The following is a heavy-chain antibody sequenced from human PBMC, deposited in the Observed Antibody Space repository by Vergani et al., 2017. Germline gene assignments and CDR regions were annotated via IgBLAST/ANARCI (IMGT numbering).Heavy chain of an antibody. V-gene: IGHV4-34*01. Sequence: QVQLQQWGAGLLKPSETLSLTCAVYGGSFSGYYWSWIRQPPGKGLEWIGEINHSGSTNYNPSLKSRVTISVDTSKNQFSLKLSSVTAADTAVYYCARRRYDSSGWRPYYYGMDVWGQGTTVTVSS. D-gene: IGHD3-22*01. CDR1: GGSFSGYY. CDR3: ARRRYDSSGWRPYYYGMDV. CDR2: INHSGST. J-gene: IGHJ6*02.